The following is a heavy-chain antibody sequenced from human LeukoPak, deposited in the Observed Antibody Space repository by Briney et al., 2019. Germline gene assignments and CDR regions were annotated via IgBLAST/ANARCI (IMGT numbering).Heavy chain of an antibody. J-gene: IGHJ4*02. Sequence: GGSLRLSCAASGFTFSNYWMTWVRQAPGKGLEWVANIKEDGNEKNYMDSVKGRFTISRDNAKNSLYLQMNSLRAEDTAVYYCARDHSSGWPHYYFDYWGQGTLVTVSS. V-gene: IGHV3-7*01. D-gene: IGHD6-19*01. CDR1: GFTFSNYW. CDR2: IKEDGNEK. CDR3: ARDHSSGWPHYYFDY.